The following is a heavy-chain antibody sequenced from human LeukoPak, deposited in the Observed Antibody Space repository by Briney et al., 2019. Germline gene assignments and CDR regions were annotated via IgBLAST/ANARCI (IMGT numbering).Heavy chain of an antibody. CDR3: AREVGAPGYFQH. CDR2: INRDASST. Sequence: GGSLRLSCAASGFTFSSNWMHWVRQAAGKGLVWVSRINRDASSTNYADSVEGRFTISRDNAKNTLYLQMNSLRVEDTAVYYCAREVGAPGYFQHWGQGTLVTVSS. V-gene: IGHV3-74*01. CDR1: GFTFSSNW. D-gene: IGHD1-26*01. J-gene: IGHJ1*01.